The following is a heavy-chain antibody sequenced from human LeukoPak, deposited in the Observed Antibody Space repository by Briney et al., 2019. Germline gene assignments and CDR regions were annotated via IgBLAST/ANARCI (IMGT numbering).Heavy chain of an antibody. CDR2: ISPSDGNT. J-gene: IGHJ4*02. V-gene: IGHV3-23*01. CDR1: GFTFSKYA. Sequence: GGSLRLSCAASGFTFSKYAMSWVRQAPGKGLEWVSAISPSDGNTFYADSVKGRFTISRDNSKNTLSLQMNSLRAEDTALYYCAKDSSVPYGITEWGQGTLLTVSS. CDR3: AKDSSVPYGITE. D-gene: IGHD4-17*01.